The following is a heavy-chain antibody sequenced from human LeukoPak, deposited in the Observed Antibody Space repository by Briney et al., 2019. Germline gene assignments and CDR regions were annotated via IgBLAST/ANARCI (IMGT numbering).Heavy chain of an antibody. CDR3: ARDLAAAGTGPLFRFDP. CDR2: ISAYNGNT. V-gene: IGHV1-18*01. J-gene: IGHJ5*02. D-gene: IGHD6-13*01. Sequence: ASVKVSCKASGYTFTSYGISWVRQAPGQGLEWMGWISAYNGNTNYAQKLQGRVTMTEDTSTDTAYMELRSLRSDDTAVYYCARDLAAAGTGPLFRFDPWGQGTLVTVSS. CDR1: GYTFTSYG.